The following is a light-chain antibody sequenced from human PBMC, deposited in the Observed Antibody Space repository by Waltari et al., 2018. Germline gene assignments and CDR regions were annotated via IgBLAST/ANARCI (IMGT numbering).Light chain of an antibody. J-gene: IGLJ2*01. CDR1: SSDVGGYNY. CDR3: SSYTSSDSLI. Sequence: QSALTQPASVSGSPGQSLTISCTGTSSDVGGYNYVSWYQQHPGKAPTLMIYGVSNRPSGCSDRFSGSKSGNTAVLGISGLQADDEADDYCSSYTSSDSLIFGGGTKLSVL. V-gene: IGLV2-14*03. CDR2: GVS.